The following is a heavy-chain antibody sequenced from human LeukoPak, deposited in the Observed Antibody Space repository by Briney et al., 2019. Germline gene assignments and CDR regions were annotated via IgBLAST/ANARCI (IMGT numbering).Heavy chain of an antibody. J-gene: IGHJ4*02. CDR3: AKPPTMVRSYYFDY. Sequence: GGSLTLSCAASGFTFSSYALSWVRDAPATGLGWVSASSVSCCSTYYADSVKVRFTISRDNSKNTLYLQINSLRAEETAVYYCAKPPTMVRSYYFDYWGQGTLVTVSS. CDR2: SSVSCCST. CDR1: GFTFSSYA. V-gene: IGHV3-23*01. D-gene: IGHD3-10*01.